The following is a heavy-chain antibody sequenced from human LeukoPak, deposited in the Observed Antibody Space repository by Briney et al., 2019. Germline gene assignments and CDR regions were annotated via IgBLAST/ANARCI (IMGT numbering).Heavy chain of an antibody. CDR2: ISAYNGNT. V-gene: IGHV1-18*01. CDR3: AREREDSYYFDY. CDR1: GYTFTSYG. D-gene: IGHD5-18*01. J-gene: IGHJ4*02. Sequence: GASVKVSCKASGYTFTSYGISWVRQAPGQGLEWMGWISAYNGNTNYAQKLQGRVTMTTDTSTSTAYMEMSSLTSEDTALYYCAREREDSYYFDYWGQGTLVTVSS.